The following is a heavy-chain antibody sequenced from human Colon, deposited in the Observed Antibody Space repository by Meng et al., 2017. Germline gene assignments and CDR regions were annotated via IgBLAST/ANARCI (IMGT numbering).Heavy chain of an antibody. D-gene: IGHD2-15*01. CDR2: IYYSGST. CDR1: GGSISSSSYY. V-gene: IGHV4-39*01. Sequence: QLQLQESGPGRVKPSGPLSLTCPVSGGSISSSSYYWGWIRQPPGKGLEWIGSIYYSGSTYYNPSLKSRVTISVDTSKNQFSLKLSSVTAADTAVYYCASQEGYCSGGSCYFFDYWGQGTLVTVSS. J-gene: IGHJ4*02. CDR3: ASQEGYCSGGSCYFFDY.